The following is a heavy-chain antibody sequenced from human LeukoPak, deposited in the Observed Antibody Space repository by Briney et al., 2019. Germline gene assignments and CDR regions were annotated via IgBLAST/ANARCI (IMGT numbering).Heavy chain of an antibody. CDR2: ITPIFGTA. CDR3: ARAGTGYSSSWYPAFDYYGMDV. CDR1: GGTFSSYA. V-gene: IGHV1-69*13. J-gene: IGHJ6*02. D-gene: IGHD6-13*01. Sequence: ASVKVSCKASGGTFSSYAISWVRQAPGQGLEWMGGITPIFGTANYAQKFQGRVTITADESTSTAYMELSSLRSGDTAVYYCARAGTGYSSSWYPAFDYYGMDVWGQGTTVTVSS.